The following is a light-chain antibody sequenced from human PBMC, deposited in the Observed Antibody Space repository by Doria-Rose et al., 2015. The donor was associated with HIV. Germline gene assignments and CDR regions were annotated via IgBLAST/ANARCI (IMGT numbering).Light chain of an antibody. Sequence: TQSPGTLSLSPGERATLSCRASQSFSSTYLAWYQQKPGQAPSLLIYGGSIRATGIPGRFSASGSGTDFTLTINRLEPEDFALYYCHQYGTSWTFGQGTKVEI. V-gene: IGKV3-20*01. J-gene: IGKJ1*01. CDR1: QSFSSTY. CDR3: HQYGTSWT. CDR2: GGS.